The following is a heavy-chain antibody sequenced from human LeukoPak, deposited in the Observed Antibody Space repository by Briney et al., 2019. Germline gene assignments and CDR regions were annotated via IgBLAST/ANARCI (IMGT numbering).Heavy chain of an antibody. CDR3: ARVGARDLQRVFDY. CDR2: VKQDGAEK. J-gene: IGHJ4*02. D-gene: IGHD1-1*01. Sequence: GGSLRLSCAASGFRFGDYWMTWARHGPGKGLEWVANVKQDGAEKHYAESVEGRFIISRDNAKNSLYLEMDSLKVEDTAVYYCARVGARDLQRVFDYWGQGTLVTVSS. V-gene: IGHV3-7*01. CDR1: GFRFGDYW.